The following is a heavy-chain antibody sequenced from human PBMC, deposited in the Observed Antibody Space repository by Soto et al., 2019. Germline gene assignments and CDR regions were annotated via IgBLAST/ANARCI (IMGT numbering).Heavy chain of an antibody. CDR2: IYWDDDK. D-gene: IGHD4-17*01. V-gene: IGHV2-5*02. Sequence: SGPTLVNPTQTLTLTCTFSGFSLSTSGVGVGWIRQPPGKALEWLALIYWDDDKRYSPSLKSRLTITKDTSKNQVVLTMTNMDPVDTATYYCAHTERHDYGDYGDAFDIWGQGTMVTVSS. CDR3: AHTERHDYGDYGDAFDI. J-gene: IGHJ3*02. CDR1: GFSLSTSGVG.